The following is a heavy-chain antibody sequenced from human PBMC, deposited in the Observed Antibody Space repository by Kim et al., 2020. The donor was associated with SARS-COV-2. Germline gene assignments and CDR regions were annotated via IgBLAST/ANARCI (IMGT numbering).Heavy chain of an antibody. CDR1: GFTFSSYG. V-gene: IGHV3-33*01. CDR3: ARDQYSSGWSFDY. Sequence: GGSLRLSCAASGFTFSSYGMHWVRQAPGKGLEWVAVIWYDGSNKYYADSVKGRFTISRDNSKNTLYLQMNSLRAEDTAVYYCARDQYSSGWSFDYWGQGTLVTVSS. CDR2: IWYDGSNK. J-gene: IGHJ4*02. D-gene: IGHD6-19*01.